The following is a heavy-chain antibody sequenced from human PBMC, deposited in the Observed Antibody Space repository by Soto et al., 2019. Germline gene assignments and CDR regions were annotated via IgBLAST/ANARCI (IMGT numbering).Heavy chain of an antibody. Sequence: QVQLVQSGAEVKKPGASVKVSCETSGYTFTTFAMHWVRQAPGQSLEWLGYINAGNGNIKYAQKFQDRVTITRDTSARTVYLELSSLTSEDTATYYCARLRVDIWSAAFFDHCGQGTRVTVSS. J-gene: IGHJ4*02. CDR2: INAGNGNI. CDR1: GYTFTTFA. V-gene: IGHV1-3*01. CDR3: ARLRVDIWSAAFFDH. D-gene: IGHD3-3*01.